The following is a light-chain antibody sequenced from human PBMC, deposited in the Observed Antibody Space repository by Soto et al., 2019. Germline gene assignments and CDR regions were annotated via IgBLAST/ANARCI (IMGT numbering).Light chain of an antibody. Sequence: QSALTQPASVSGCPGQSITISCTGTSSDIGGYKYVSWYQQYPGNAPKLMISEVSNRPSGISNRFSGFKSANTAFLIISGLQAEDEADYFCSSYTSSSTLGVFGTGTKVTVL. CDR2: EVS. CDR1: SSDIGGYKY. J-gene: IGLJ1*01. CDR3: SSYTSSSTLGV. V-gene: IGLV2-14*01.